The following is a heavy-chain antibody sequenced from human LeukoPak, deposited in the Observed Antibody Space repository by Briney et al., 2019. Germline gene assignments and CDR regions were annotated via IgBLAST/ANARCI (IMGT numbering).Heavy chain of an antibody. CDR1: GFTFSNYG. J-gene: IGHJ5*02. D-gene: IGHD6-19*01. CDR3: ARVSNSGWGSRFDP. V-gene: IGHV3-30*03. Sequence: PGRSLRLSCAASGFTFSNYGMHWVRQAPGKGLEWVAVISYGGSNTYYADSVKGRFTISRDNAKNSLYLQMNSLRAEDTAVYYCARVSNSGWGSRFDPWGQGTLVTVSS. CDR2: ISYGGSNT.